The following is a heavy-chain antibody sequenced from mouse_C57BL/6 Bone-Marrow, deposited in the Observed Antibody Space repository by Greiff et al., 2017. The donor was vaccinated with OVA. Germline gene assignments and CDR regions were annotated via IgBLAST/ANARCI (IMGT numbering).Heavy chain of an antibody. CDR3: ARYYVCAWFAY. J-gene: IGHJ3*01. Sequence: EVQLQQSGADLVKPGGSLKLSCAASGYTFTSYGMSWVSQRPDQGLEWIGTISPGSSYTYYPDSVKGRVTLTTDKSTNTLYLQMSRLTSEDTAVYYCARYYVCAWFAYWGQGTVVTVSA. CDR2: ISPGSSYT. V-gene: IGHV5-6*01. D-gene: IGHD1-1*01. CDR1: GYTFTSYG.